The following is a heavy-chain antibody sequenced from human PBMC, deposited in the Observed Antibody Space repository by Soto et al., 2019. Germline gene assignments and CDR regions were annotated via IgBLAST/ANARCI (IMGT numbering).Heavy chain of an antibody. CDR2: IYYSGST. Sequence: QVQLQESGPGLVKPSQTLSLTCTVSGGSISSGGYYWSWIRQHPGKGLEWIGYIYYSGSTYYNPSLKSRVTRSVDTSKSQCSLKLSSVTAADTAVYYGARGMGGGYDYNGMDVWGQGTTVTVSS. V-gene: IGHV4-31*03. J-gene: IGHJ6*02. CDR1: GGSISSGGYY. CDR3: ARGMGGGYDYNGMDV. D-gene: IGHD2-8*01.